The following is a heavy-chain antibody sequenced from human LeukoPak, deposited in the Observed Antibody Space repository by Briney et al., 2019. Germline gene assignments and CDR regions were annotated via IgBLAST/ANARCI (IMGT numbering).Heavy chain of an antibody. J-gene: IGHJ4*02. CDR2: INHSGST. D-gene: IGHD6-19*01. V-gene: IGHV4-34*01. CDR1: GGSFSGYY. Sequence: SETLSLTCAVYGGSFSGYYWSWIRQPPGKGLEWIGEINHSGSTNYNPSLKSRVTISVDTSKNQFSLKLISVTAAGTAVYYCARGRRAVAGLNSFDYWGQGTLVTVSS. CDR3: ARGRRAVAGLNSFDY.